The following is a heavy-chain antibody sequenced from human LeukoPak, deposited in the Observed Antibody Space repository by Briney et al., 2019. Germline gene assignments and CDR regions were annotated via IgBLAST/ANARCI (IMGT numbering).Heavy chain of an antibody. V-gene: IGHV1-2*02. CDR2: INPNGGGT. CDR1: GYTFTGYY. Sequence: GASVKVSCKASGYTFTGYYMHWVRQAPGQGLEWMGWINPNGGGTNYAQKFQGRVTMTRDTSISTAYMELSRLRSDDTAVYYCARTKYSSSSVEDGMDVWGQGTTVTVSS. D-gene: IGHD6-13*01. J-gene: IGHJ6*02. CDR3: ARTKYSSSSVEDGMDV.